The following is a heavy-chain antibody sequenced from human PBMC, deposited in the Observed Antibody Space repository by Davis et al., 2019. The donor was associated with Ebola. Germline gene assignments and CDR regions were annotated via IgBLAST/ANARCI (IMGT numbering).Heavy chain of an antibody. Sequence: ASVKVSCRASGYTFTGYYMHWVRQAPGQGLEWMGWINPNSGGTNYAQKFQGRVTMTRDTSISTAYMELSRLRSDDTAVYYCARGSRILKAGLGYWGQGTLVTVSS. D-gene: IGHD2-8*01. CDR2: INPNSGGT. CDR3: ARGSRILKAGLGY. V-gene: IGHV1-2*02. CDR1: GYTFTGYY. J-gene: IGHJ4*02.